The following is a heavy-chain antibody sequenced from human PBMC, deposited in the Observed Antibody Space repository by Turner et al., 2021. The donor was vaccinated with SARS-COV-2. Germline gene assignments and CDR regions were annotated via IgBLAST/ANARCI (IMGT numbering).Heavy chain of an antibody. V-gene: IGHV3-53*01. D-gene: IGHD6-19*01. Sequence: EVQLVESGGGLIQPGGPLRLSCAASGFTVSSNYMSWVRQSPGKGLEWLSVIYSGGSTYYADSVKGRFTISRDNSKNTLYLQMNSLRAEDTAVYYCARGYSSGWYQSGAFDIWGQGTMVTVSS. J-gene: IGHJ3*02. CDR2: IYSGGST. CDR1: GFTVSSNY. CDR3: ARGYSSGWYQSGAFDI.